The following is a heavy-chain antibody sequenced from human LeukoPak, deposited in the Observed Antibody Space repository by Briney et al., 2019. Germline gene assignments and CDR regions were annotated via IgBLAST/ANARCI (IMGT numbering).Heavy chain of an antibody. Sequence: GGALRLSCAASRFTLSTYWMSWVRQAPGKGLEWVSAISGSGGSTYYADSVKGRFTISRDNSKNTLYLQMNSLRAEDTAVYYCAKDLDYYYGMDVWGQGTTVTVSS. V-gene: IGHV3-23*01. CDR2: ISGSGGST. CDR3: AKDLDYYYGMDV. J-gene: IGHJ6*02. CDR1: RFTLSTYW.